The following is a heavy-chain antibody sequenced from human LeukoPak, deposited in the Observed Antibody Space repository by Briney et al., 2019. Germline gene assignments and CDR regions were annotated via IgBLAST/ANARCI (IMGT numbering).Heavy chain of an antibody. Sequence: SETLPLTCTVSGGSISSYYWSWIRQPPGKGLEWIGYIYYSGSTNYNPSLKSRVTISVDTSKNQFSLKLSSVTAADTAVYCCARDYRNYAVAFDIWGQGTMVTVSS. V-gene: IGHV4-59*01. CDR1: GGSISSYY. CDR2: IYYSGST. J-gene: IGHJ3*02. CDR3: ARDYRNYAVAFDI. D-gene: IGHD4-11*01.